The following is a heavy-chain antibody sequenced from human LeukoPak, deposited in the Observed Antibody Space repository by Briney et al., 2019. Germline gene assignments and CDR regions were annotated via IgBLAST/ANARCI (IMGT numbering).Heavy chain of an antibody. Sequence: SDTLSLTCTVSGGSISSYYWSWIRQPAGKGLEWIGRIYTSGSTNYNPSLKRRVTMSVDTSKNQFSLKLSPVTAADTAVYYCARVVSSSWYRTIDQGGQGTLVTVPS. CDR3: ARVVSSSWYRTIDQ. CDR1: GGSISSYY. D-gene: IGHD6-13*01. V-gene: IGHV4-4*07. J-gene: IGHJ4*02. CDR2: IYTSGST.